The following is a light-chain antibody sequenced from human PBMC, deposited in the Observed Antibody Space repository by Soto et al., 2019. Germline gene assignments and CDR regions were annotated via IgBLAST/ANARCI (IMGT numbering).Light chain of an antibody. V-gene: IGKV3-20*01. CDR3: QQYGSSGT. CDR1: QSIGSY. Sequence: EIVLTQSPATLSLSLGERATLSCRASQSIGSYLAWYQHKLGQPPRLLIYDASNRATGIPVRFSGSVSGTDFTLTISRLEPEDFAVYYCQQYGSSGTFGQGTKVDIK. J-gene: IGKJ1*01. CDR2: DAS.